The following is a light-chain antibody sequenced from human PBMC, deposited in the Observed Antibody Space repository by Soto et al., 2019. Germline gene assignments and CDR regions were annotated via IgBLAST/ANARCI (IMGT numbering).Light chain of an antibody. CDR1: SSNIGAGYD. J-gene: IGLJ1*01. CDR2: GNS. Sequence: QSVLTQPPSVSGAPGQRVTISCTGSSSNIGAGYDVHWYQQLPGTAPKLLIYGNSNRPSGVPDRFSGSKSGTSASLAITGLEAEDEADYYCQSYDSSRSGFYVFVTGTKVTVL. CDR3: QSYDSSRSGFYV. V-gene: IGLV1-40*01.